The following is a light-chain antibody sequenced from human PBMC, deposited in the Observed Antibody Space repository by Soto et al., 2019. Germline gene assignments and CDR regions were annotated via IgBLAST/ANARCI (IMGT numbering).Light chain of an antibody. CDR1: SSDVGSYNY. V-gene: IGLV2-14*01. CDR3: RSCTSTSAL. J-gene: IGLJ1*01. CDR2: EVS. Sequence: QSALTQPASVSGSPGQSITISCTGTSSDVGSYNYVSWYQQHPGKAPKLMIYEVSDRPSGISSRFSGSKSGNTASLTISGLQTEDEADYFCRSCTSTSALFGTGTKLTVL.